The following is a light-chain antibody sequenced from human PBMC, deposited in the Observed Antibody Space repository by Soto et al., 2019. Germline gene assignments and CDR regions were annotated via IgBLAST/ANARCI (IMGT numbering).Light chain of an antibody. CDR3: SSYTSSSTIG. CDR2: EVS. Sequence: QSALTQPASVSGSTGQSITISCTGTSSDVGGYNYVSWYQQHPGKAPKLMIYEVSNRPSGVSNRFSGSKSGNTASLTISGLQAEEEADYYCSSYTSSSTIGVGGGTKLTVL. V-gene: IGLV2-14*01. CDR1: SSDVGGYNY. J-gene: IGLJ2*01.